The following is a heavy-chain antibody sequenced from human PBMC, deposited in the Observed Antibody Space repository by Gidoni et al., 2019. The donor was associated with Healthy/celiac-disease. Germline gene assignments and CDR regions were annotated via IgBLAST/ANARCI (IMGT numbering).Heavy chain of an antibody. CDR2: IYHSGST. J-gene: IGHJ4*02. D-gene: IGHD5-18*01. V-gene: IGHV4-38-2*01. CDR3: AAEIQPDSSFDY. CDR1: GYSISSGYY. Sequence: QVQLQESGPGLVKPSETLSLTCAVSGYSISSGYYWGWIRQPPGKGLEWIGSIYHSGSTYYNPSLKSRVTISVDTSKNQFSRKLSSVTAADTAVYYCAAEIQPDSSFDYWGQGTLVTVSS.